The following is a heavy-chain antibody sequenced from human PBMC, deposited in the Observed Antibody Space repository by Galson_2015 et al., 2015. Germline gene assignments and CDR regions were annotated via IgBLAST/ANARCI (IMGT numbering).Heavy chain of an antibody. Sequence: SETLSLTCTISGGSVSRGSYYLNWIRQPPGKGLEWIGYIYYSRSTKYNPTLKSRVTISVDTSKNQFSLKLSSVTAAATTVYYCARRPFLTWSPPSGHGILVTVSS. V-gene: IGHV4-61*01. J-gene: IGHJ5*02. CDR3: ARRPFLTWSPP. CDR1: GGSVSRGSYY. CDR2: IYYSRST. D-gene: IGHD2-8*02.